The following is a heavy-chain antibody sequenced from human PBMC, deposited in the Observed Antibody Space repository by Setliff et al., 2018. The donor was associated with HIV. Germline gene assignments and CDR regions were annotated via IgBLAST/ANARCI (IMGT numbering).Heavy chain of an antibody. J-gene: IGHJ4*02. CDR1: GFTFSSYW. Sequence: PGGSLRLSCAASGFTFSSYWMSWVRQAPGKGLEWVANIKQDGSEKYYVDSVKGRFTISRDNAKNSLYLQMNSLRAEDTAVYYCARERTTLTQYYYDSSGYQLDYWGQGTLVTVSS. V-gene: IGHV3-7*01. D-gene: IGHD3-22*01. CDR3: ARERTTLTQYYYDSSGYQLDY. CDR2: IKQDGSEK.